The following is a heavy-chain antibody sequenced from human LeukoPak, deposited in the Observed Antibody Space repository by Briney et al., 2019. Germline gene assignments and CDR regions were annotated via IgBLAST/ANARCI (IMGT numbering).Heavy chain of an antibody. J-gene: IGHJ5*02. CDR2: IYYSGST. V-gene: IGHV4-59*01. CDR1: GGSISGYY. Sequence: SETLSLTCTVSGGSISGYYWSWIRQPPGKGLEWIGYIYYSGSTNYNPSLKSRVTISVDTSKNQFSLKLSSVTAADTAVYYCARNGVGATRNWFDPWGQRTLVTVSS. D-gene: IGHD1-26*01. CDR3: ARNGVGATRNWFDP.